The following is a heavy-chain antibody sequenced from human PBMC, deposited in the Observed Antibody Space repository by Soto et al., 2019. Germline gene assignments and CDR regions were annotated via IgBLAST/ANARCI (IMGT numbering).Heavy chain of an antibody. CDR1: GFTFSSYS. CDR3: ARDPRTSGNDY. V-gene: IGHV3-48*01. J-gene: IGHJ4*02. CDR2: ISSSSSTI. Sequence: PGGSLRLSCAASGFTFSSYSMNWVRQAPGKGLEWVSYISSSSSTIYYADSVKGRFTISRDNAKNSLYLQMNSLRAEDTAVYYCARDPRTSGNDYWGQGTLVTVSS. D-gene: IGHD3-10*01.